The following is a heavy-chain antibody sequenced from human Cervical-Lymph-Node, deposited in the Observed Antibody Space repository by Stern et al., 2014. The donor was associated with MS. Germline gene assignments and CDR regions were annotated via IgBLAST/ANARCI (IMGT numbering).Heavy chain of an antibody. V-gene: IGHV1-69*01. J-gene: IGHJ3*02. CDR3: ARDQRHYGSGHYAFDI. Sequence: QMQLVQSGAEVRKPGSSVKVSCKASGGTFSSYAFSWVRQAPGQGLEWMGGIIPIIGTANYAQKYQGRVTITADDSIKTAYMEVSSLRSEDTAVYYCARDQRHYGSGHYAFDIWGQGTMVTVSS. D-gene: IGHD3-10*01. CDR1: GGTFSSYA. CDR2: IIPIIGTA.